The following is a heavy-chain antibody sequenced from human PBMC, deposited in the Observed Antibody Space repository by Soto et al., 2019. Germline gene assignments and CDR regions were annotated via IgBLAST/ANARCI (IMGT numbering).Heavy chain of an antibody. CDR1: GFTVSSNY. V-gene: IGHV3-66*01. CDR3: ARDREGAVVPAAMLFRGSYYCYMDV. J-gene: IGHJ6*03. CDR2: IYSGGST. Sequence: HPGGSLRLSCAASGFTVSSNYMSWVRQAPGKGLEWVSVIYSGGSTYYADSVKGRFTISRDNSKNTLYLQMNSLRAEDTAVYYCARDREGAVVPAAMLFRGSYYCYMDVWGKGTTVTVSS. D-gene: IGHD2-2*01.